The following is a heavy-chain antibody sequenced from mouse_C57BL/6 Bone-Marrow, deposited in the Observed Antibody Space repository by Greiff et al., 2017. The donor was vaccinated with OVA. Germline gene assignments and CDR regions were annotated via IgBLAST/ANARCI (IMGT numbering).Heavy chain of an antibody. Sequence: QVQLKQSGAELARPGASVKLSCKASGYTFTSYGISWVKQRTGQGLEWIGEIYPRSGNTYYNEKFKGKATLTADKSSSTAYMELRSLTSEDSAVYFCANYYGLYAMDYWGQGTSVTVSS. J-gene: IGHJ4*01. CDR1: GYTFTSYG. D-gene: IGHD1-1*01. CDR3: ANYYGLYAMDY. V-gene: IGHV1-81*01. CDR2: IYPRSGNT.